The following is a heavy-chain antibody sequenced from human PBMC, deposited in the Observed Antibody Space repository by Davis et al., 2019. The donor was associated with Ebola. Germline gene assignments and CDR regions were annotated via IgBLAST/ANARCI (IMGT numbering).Heavy chain of an antibody. CDR2: ISSSSSYI. Sequence: PGGSLRLSCAASGFTFSSYSMNWVRQAPGKGLEWVSSISSSSSYIYYADSVKGRFTISRDNAKNSLYLQMNSLRAEDTAVYYCAREPVALYDSSGYYAEGVDYWGQGTLVTVSS. J-gene: IGHJ4*02. CDR3: AREPVALYDSSGYYAEGVDY. V-gene: IGHV3-21*01. CDR1: GFTFSSYS. D-gene: IGHD3-22*01.